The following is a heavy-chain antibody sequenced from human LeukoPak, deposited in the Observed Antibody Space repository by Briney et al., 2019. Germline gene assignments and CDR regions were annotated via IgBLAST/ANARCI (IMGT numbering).Heavy chain of an antibody. J-gene: IGHJ4*02. CDR1: GFTFRSYA. Sequence: GGSLRLSCAASGFTFRSYAMSWVRQAPGKGLEWVSGISGSGDTAYYADSVRGRFTISRDNSKNTLHLQMNSLRAEDTAVYYCAKDPRYGSGSYVYYFDYWGQGTLVTVSS. V-gene: IGHV3-23*01. CDR3: AKDPRYGSGSYVYYFDY. CDR2: ISGSGDTA. D-gene: IGHD3-10*01.